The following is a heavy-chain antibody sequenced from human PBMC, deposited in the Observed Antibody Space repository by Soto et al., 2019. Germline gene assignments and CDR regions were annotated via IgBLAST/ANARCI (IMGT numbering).Heavy chain of an antibody. V-gene: IGHV1-46*01. D-gene: IGHD4-4*01. CDR1: GFTFTSYY. J-gene: IGHJ6*02. CDR3: ARGGSLTVTTAYYYYYYGMDV. CDR2: INPSGGST. Sequence: RASVKVSCKASGFTFTSYYMHWVRQAPGQGLEWMGIINPSGGSTSYAQKFQGRVTMTRDTSTSTVYMELSSLRSEDTAVYYCARGGSLTVTTAYYYYYYGMDVWGQGTTVTVSS.